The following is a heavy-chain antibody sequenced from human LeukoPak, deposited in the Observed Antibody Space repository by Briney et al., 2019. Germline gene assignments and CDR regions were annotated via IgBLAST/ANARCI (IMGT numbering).Heavy chain of an antibody. CDR1: GFTFSSYA. CDR3: AKELVIAVAGTRDNYYYYGMDV. J-gene: IGHJ6*02. Sequence: GGSLRLSCAASGFTFSSYAMSWVRQAPGKGLEWVSAISGSGGSTYYADSVKGRFTISRDNSKNTLYLQMNSLRAEDTAVYYCAKELVIAVAGTRDNYYYYGMDVWGQGTTVTVSS. V-gene: IGHV3-23*01. CDR2: ISGSGGST. D-gene: IGHD6-19*01.